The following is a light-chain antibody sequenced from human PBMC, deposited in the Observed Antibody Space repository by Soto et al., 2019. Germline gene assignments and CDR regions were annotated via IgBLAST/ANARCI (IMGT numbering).Light chain of an antibody. CDR3: QQRYSIPPT. CDR2: GAS. Sequence: DIQMTQFPSSLSASVGDRVTITCRASQSISRYLNWYQQRAGKAPKLLIYGASGLQGGVPSRFNGSGSGTDFTLTISSLQPEGFATYSCQQRYSIPPTFGQGTKVDIK. CDR1: QSISRY. V-gene: IGKV1-39*01. J-gene: IGKJ1*01.